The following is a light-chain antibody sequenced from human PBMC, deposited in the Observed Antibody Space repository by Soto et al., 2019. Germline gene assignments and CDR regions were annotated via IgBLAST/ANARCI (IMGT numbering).Light chain of an antibody. CDR3: CSYNTRSTRV. J-gene: IGLJ1*01. CDR2: EVT. Sequence: QSALTQPASVSGSPGQSIAISCTGSSSDVGFYNYISWYQQHPGKVPKLIIYEVTNRPSGVSNRFSDSKSGNTASLTISGLQDEDEPDYSCCSYNTRSTRVFGTGTKVTV. V-gene: IGLV2-14*01. CDR1: SSDVGFYNY.